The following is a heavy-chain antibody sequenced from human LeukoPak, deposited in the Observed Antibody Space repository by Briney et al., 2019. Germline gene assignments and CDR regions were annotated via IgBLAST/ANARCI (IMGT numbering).Heavy chain of an antibody. Sequence: SETLSLTCTVSGGSISSGSYYWSWIRQPAGKGLEWIGRIYTSGSTNYNPSLKNRVTISVDTSKNQFSLKLSSVTAADTAVYYCARDLDLMSRYYYYYMDVWGKGTTVTVSS. J-gene: IGHJ6*03. CDR1: GGSISSGSYY. V-gene: IGHV4-61*02. CDR2: IYTSGST. CDR3: ARDLDLMSRYYYYYMDV. D-gene: IGHD2-8*01.